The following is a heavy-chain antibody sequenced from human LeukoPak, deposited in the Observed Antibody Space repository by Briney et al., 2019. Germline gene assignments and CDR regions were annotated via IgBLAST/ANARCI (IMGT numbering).Heavy chain of an antibody. V-gene: IGHV4-59*08. CDR2: IYYSGST. J-gene: IGHJ4*02. CDR1: GGSISNYY. D-gene: IGHD3-22*01. CDR3: ASRSSGYSASFDY. Sequence: PSETLSLTCTVSGGSISNYYWSWIRQPPGKGLEWIAYIYYSGSTRYNPSLKSRVTISVDTSKNQFSLKLSSVTAADTAVYYCASRSSGYSASFDYWGQGTLVTVSS.